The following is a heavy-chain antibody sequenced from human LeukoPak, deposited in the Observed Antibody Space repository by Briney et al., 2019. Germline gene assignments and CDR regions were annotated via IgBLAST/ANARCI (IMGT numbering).Heavy chain of an antibody. CDR3: ARVVAYCGGDCYSRGGFDY. D-gene: IGHD2-21*02. Sequence: ASVKVSCKASGYTFTSYGISWVRQAPGQGLEWMGWISAYNGNTNYAQKLQGRVTMTTDTSTSTAYMELRSLRSDDTAVYYCARVVAYCGGDCYSRGGFDYWGQGTLVTVSS. CDR2: ISAYNGNT. CDR1: GYTFTSYG. J-gene: IGHJ4*02. V-gene: IGHV1-18*01.